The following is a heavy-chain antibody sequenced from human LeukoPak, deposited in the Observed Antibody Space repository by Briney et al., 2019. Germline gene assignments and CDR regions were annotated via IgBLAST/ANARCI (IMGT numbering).Heavy chain of an antibody. CDR2: IIPILGIA. D-gene: IGHD2-15*01. CDR1: GGTFSSYA. CDR3: AGYCSGGSCPALGYYYYYYGMDV. J-gene: IGHJ6*02. Sequence: SVKVSCKASGGTFSSYAISWVRQAPGQGLEWMGRIIPILGIANYAQKFQGRVTITADKSTSAAYMELSSLRSEDTAVYYCAGYCSGGSCPALGYYYYYYGMDVWGQGTTVTVSS. V-gene: IGHV1-69*04.